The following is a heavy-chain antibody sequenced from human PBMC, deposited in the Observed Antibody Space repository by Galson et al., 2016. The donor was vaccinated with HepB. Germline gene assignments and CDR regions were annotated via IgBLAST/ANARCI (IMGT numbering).Heavy chain of an antibody. D-gene: IGHD3-10*01. CDR3: VREGVQGVYGMGV. J-gene: IGHJ6*02. Sequence: SCAAFGFTFSRNAMHWVRQAPGKGLEWVAVISYDGRNKYYADSVKGRFTISRDNSKNTLYLQMNSLRAEDTAVYYCVREGVQGVYGMGVWGQGTTVTVSS. CDR2: ISYDGRNK. V-gene: IGHV3-30*04. CDR1: GFTFSRNA.